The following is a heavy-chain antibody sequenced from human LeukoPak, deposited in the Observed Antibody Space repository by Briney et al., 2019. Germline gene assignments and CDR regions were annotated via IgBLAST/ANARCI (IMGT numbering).Heavy chain of an antibody. D-gene: IGHD4-17*01. J-gene: IGHJ6*02. CDR3: ARDSPIDYGDYASGGMDV. Sequence: GASVKVSCTASGYSFTGYYIHWVRQAPGQGLEWMGWINPNSGGTNYAQKFQGRVTMTRDTSISTAYMELSRLRSEDTAVYYCARDSPIDYGDYASGGMDVWGQGTTVTVSS. CDR2: INPNSGGT. CDR1: GYSFTGYY. V-gene: IGHV1-2*02.